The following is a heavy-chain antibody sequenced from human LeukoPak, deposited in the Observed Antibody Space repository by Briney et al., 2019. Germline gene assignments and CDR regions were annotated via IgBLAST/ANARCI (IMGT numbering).Heavy chain of an antibody. CDR1: GFTFSSYG. Sequence: SGGSLRLSCAASGFTFSSYGMHWVRQAPGKGLEWVAFIRYDGSNKYYADSAKGRFTISRDNSKNTLYLQMNSLRAEDTAVYYCAKDLWDGPQGDYWGQGTLVTVSS. CDR2: IRYDGSNK. D-gene: IGHD3-16*01. V-gene: IGHV3-30*02. CDR3: AKDLWDGPQGDY. J-gene: IGHJ4*02.